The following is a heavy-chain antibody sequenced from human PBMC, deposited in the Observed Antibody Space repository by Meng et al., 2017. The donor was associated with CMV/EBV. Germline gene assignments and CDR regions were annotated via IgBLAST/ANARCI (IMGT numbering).Heavy chain of an antibody. D-gene: IGHD1-14*01. J-gene: IGHJ5*02. V-gene: IGHV3-74*01. CDR3: ARTGVFSRGKVVWFDP. CDR1: GFTFSSYW. CDR2: INSDGSST. Sequence: GESLKISCAASGFTFSSYWMHWVRQAPGKGLVWVSRINSDGSSTSYADSVKGRFTISRDNAKNTLYLQMNSLRAEDTAVHYCARTGVFSRGKVVWFDPWGQGTLVTVSS.